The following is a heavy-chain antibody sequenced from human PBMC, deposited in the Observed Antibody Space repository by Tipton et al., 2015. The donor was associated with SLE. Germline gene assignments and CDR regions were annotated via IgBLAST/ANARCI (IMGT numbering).Heavy chain of an antibody. V-gene: IGHV4-39*07. CDR3: ARSDYGTKPGFDY. Sequence: TLSLTCIVSGGSTTTSRNYWGWIRQPPGKGLEWIASFHYTGSTYYNPSLKSRVIISVDTSKNQFSLKLSSMTAADTAVYYCARSDYGTKPGFDYWGQGTLVTVST. CDR2: FHYTGST. CDR1: GGSTTTSRNY. J-gene: IGHJ4*02. D-gene: IGHD4-17*01.